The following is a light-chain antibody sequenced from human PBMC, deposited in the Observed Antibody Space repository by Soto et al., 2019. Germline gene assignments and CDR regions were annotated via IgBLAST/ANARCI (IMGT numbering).Light chain of an antibody. Sequence: QSVLTQPPSASGTPGQRVSISCSGSYSNLKTNTVNWYQHLPGTAPKLLIFSNNQRPSGVPDRFSGSKSGTSASLAITGLQSEDEADYYCAAWGDSLNGRVFGGGTKVTVL. J-gene: IGLJ2*01. CDR1: YSNLKTNT. V-gene: IGLV1-44*01. CDR2: SNN. CDR3: AAWGDSLNGRV.